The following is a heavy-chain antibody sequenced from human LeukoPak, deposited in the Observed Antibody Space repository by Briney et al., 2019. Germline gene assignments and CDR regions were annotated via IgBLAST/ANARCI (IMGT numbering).Heavy chain of an antibody. CDR3: ARRIAGSSPASDF. V-gene: IGHV3-72*01. CDR1: RLSLSDHA. Sequence: PGGSLRLPCVASRLSLSDHAMDWVRQAPGKGREWVARIRGEAKGNTTKYAASVQGPFTISRDDSKNSLYLQMNGLKTEDTAVYYCARRIAGSSPASDFWGQGTTVTVSS. D-gene: IGHD2-2*01. CDR2: IRGEAKGNTT. J-gene: IGHJ3*01.